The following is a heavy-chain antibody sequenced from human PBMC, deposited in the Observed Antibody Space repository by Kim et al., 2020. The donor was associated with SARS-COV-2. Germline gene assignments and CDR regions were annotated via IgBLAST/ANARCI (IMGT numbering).Heavy chain of an antibody. CDR2: IWYDGSNK. Sequence: GGSLRLSCAASGFTFSSYGMHWVRQAPGKGLEWVAVIWYDGSNKYYADSVKGRFTISRDNSKNTLYLQMNSLRAEDTAVYYCARDVNRYCSSTSCYSFQHWGQGTLVTVSS. CDR1: GFTFSSYG. V-gene: IGHV3-33*01. J-gene: IGHJ1*01. CDR3: ARDVNRYCSSTSCYSFQH. D-gene: IGHD2-2*01.